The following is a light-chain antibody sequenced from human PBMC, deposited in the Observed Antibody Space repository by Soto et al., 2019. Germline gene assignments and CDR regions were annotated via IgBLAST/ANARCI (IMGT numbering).Light chain of an antibody. CDR1: QSVSSN. V-gene: IGKV3-15*01. Sequence: EIVMTQSPVTLSVSPGEIATLSCRASQSVSSNVAWYQQRPGQATRLLIYATSTRATGIPARFSGSGSGTEFTLTISSLQSEDGAVDYCQQYNQLPLFTFGTGTKVDI. CDR3: QQYNQLPLFT. CDR2: ATS. J-gene: IGKJ3*01.